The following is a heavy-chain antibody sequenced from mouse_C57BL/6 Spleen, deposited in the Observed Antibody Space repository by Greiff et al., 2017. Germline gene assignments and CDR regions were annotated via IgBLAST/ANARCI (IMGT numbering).Heavy chain of an antibody. CDR3: ARDGGCYFDY. CDR2: ISDGGSYT. Sequence: EVQLVESGGGLVKPGGSLKLSCAASGFTFSSYAMSWVRQTPEKRLEWVATISDGGSYTYYPDNVKGRFTISRDNAKNNLYLQRSHLKSEDTAMYYCARDGGCYFDYWGQGTTLTVSS. V-gene: IGHV5-4*01. J-gene: IGHJ2*01. CDR1: GFTFSSYA. D-gene: IGHD6-1*01.